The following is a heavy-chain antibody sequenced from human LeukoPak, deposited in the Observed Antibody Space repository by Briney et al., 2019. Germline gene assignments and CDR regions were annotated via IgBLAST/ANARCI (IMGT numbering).Heavy chain of an antibody. CDR3: ARPGSGVRARRDSYYFDY. CDR1: GGSISSSSYY. D-gene: IGHD3-10*02. Sequence: TSETLSLTCTVSGGSISSSSYYWGWIRQPPGKGLEWIGSIYYSGSTYYNPSLKSPATISVDTSKNQFSLKLSSVTAADTAVYYCARPGSGVRARRDSYYFDYWGQGTLVTVSS. V-gene: IGHV4-39*01. J-gene: IGHJ4*02. CDR2: IYYSGST.